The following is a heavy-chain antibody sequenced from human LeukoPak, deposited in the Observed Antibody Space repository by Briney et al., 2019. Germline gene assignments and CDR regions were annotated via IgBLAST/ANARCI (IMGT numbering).Heavy chain of an antibody. V-gene: IGHV1-69*05. CDR3: ARDKEKATITGKKYYFDY. CDR2: IIPIFGTA. J-gene: IGHJ4*02. CDR1: GGTFSSYA. Sequence: ASVKVSCKASGGTFSSYAISWVRQAPGQGLEWVGRIIPIFGTANYAQEFQGRVTITTDESTSTAYMELSSLRSEDTAVYYCARDKEKATITGKKYYFDYWGQGTLVTVSS. D-gene: IGHD5-24*01.